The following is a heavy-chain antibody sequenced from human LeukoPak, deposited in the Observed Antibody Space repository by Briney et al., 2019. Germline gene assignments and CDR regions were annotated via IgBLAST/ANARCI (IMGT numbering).Heavy chain of an antibody. Sequence: GGSLRLSCAASGFTFSSYAMSWVRQAPGKGLEWVSAISGGGGSIYYADSVKGRFTISRDNAKNSLYLQMNSLRDEDTAVYYCASAGSGLYWGQGTLVTVSS. CDR2: ISGGGGSI. V-gene: IGHV3-23*01. CDR3: ASAGSGLY. D-gene: IGHD6-19*01. CDR1: GFTFSSYA. J-gene: IGHJ4*02.